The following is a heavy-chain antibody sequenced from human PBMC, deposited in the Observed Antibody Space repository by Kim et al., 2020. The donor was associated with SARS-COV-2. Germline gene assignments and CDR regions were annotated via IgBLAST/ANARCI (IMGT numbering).Heavy chain of an antibody. CDR1: GGTISSGGYY. V-gene: IGHV4-31*03. Sequence: SETLSLTCTVSGGTISSGGYYWTWIRHHPGKGLEWIGHIYSSGSTYNNPSLQSRFYISVDTTKDQFSLRVNSVTAADAAVYHCARLFVRQGSFDLWGQG. D-gene: IGHD3-10*01. J-gene: IGHJ4*02. CDR2: IYSSGST. CDR3: ARLFVRQGSFDL.